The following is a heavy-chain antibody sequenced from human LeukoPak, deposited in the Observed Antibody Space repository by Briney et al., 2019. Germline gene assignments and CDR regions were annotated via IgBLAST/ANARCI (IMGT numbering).Heavy chain of an antibody. CDR1: GGSISSGGYY. CDR2: IYHSGST. D-gene: IGHD1-26*01. J-gene: IGHJ4*02. Sequence: PSETLSLTCTVSGGSISSGGYYWSWIRQPPGKGLEWIGYIYHSGSTYYNPSLKSRVTISVDTSKNQFSLKLSSVTAADTAVYYCAREGVVGSYDYWGQGTLVTVSS. CDR3: AREGVVGSYDY. V-gene: IGHV4-30-2*01.